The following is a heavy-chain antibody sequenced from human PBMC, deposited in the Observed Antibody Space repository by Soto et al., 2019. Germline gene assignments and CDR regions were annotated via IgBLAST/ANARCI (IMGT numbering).Heavy chain of an antibody. CDR2: ISSSSSYI. V-gene: IGHV3-21*01. Sequence: EVQLVESGGGLVKPGGSPRLSCAASGFTFSSYSMNWVRQAPGKGLEWVSSISSSSSYIYYADSVKGRFTISRDNAKNSLYLQMNSLRAEDTAVYYCARDLMTTVTLAYYYYGMDVWGQGTTVTVSS. D-gene: IGHD4-4*01. J-gene: IGHJ6*02. CDR3: ARDLMTTVTLAYYYYGMDV. CDR1: GFTFSSYS.